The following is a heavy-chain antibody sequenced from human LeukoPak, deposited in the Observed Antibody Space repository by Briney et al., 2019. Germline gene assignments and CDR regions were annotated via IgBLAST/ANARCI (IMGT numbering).Heavy chain of an antibody. CDR3: AKGSGIAAAGNTFDY. J-gene: IGHJ4*02. CDR1: GFTFSSYW. Sequence: PGGSLRLSCAASGFTFSSYWMHWVRQAPGKGLEWVANIKQDGSEKYYVDSVKGRFTISRDNAKNSLYLQMNSLRTEDTALYYCAKGSGIAAAGNTFDYWGQGTLVTVSS. V-gene: IGHV3-7*03. D-gene: IGHD6-13*01. CDR2: IKQDGSEK.